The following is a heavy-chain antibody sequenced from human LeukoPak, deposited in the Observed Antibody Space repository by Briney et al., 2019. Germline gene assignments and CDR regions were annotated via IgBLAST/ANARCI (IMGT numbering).Heavy chain of an antibody. CDR2: IKQDGSEK. D-gene: IGHD3-10*01. V-gene: IGHV3-7*01. CDR1: GLTFSSYW. CDR3: AREERITMVRGVIITSIYYYYGMDV. Sequence: GGSLRPSCAASGLTFSSYWMSWVRQAPGKGLGWVANIKQDGSEKSYVDSVKGRFTIARDNAKYSLYLQMNSLRAEDTAVYYCAREERITMVRGVIITSIYYYYGMDVWGQGTTVTVSS. J-gene: IGHJ6*02.